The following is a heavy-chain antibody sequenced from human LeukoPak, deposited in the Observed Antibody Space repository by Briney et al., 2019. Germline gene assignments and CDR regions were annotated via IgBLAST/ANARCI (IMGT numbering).Heavy chain of an antibody. CDR3: TTDDRGYSYAPRY. J-gene: IGHJ4*02. D-gene: IGHD5-18*01. CDR1: GFTFSNAW. CDR2: IKSEPDGGTS. V-gene: IGHV3-15*01. Sequence: PGGSLRLSCAGSGFTFSNAWMSWVRQAPGKGLEWVGRIKSEPDGGTSDYAALMKGKFTISRDDSKNTLYLQMNSRRAEDTALYYCTTDDRGYSYAPRYWGQGTLVTVSS.